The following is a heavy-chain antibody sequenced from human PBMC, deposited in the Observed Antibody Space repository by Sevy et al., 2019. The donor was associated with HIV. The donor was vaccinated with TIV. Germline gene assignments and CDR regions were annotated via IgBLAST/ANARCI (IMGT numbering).Heavy chain of an antibody. CDR3: ARADHGDYVGWFDP. V-gene: IGHV4-61*03. Sequence: SETLSLTCTVSGGTVSSGSYYWSWIRQPPGKGLQWIGYIYYSGSTNYHPPLNSRVTISLDTSKNHFSLKLRSVTAADTAVYYCARADHGDYVGWFDPWGQGTLVTVSS. D-gene: IGHD4-17*01. CDR2: IYYSGST. CDR1: GGTVSSGSYY. J-gene: IGHJ5*02.